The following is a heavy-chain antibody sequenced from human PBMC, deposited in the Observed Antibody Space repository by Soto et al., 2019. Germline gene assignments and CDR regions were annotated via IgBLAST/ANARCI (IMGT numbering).Heavy chain of an antibody. CDR1: GFNFCPYY. CDR3: ARENYAVFDF. V-gene: IGHV3-11*06. CDR2: ISADSSYT. J-gene: IGHJ4*02. D-gene: IGHD3-16*01. Sequence: PGASLRLSCAASGFNFCPYYMSSIRQAPGKGLEWVSYISADSSYTGFADSVKGRFTISRDNARNSLYPQMNSLSAEDTAVYFCARENYAVFDFWGQGALVTVSS.